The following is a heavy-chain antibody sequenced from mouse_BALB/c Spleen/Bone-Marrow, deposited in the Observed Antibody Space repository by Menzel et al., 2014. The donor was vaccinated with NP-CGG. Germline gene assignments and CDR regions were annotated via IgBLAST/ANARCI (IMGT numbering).Heavy chain of an antibody. CDR1: GYTFTSFW. Sequence: EVQLQQSGTVLARPGASVKMSCKASGYTFTSFWMHWVKQRPGQGLEWIGAVYPGNNDTNYNQNFKSKAKLTAVTSTSTAYMEFSSLTNEDSAVYYCTRYFYGGRDWYFDVWGAGTTVTVSS. CDR3: TRYFYGGRDWYFDV. CDR2: VYPGNNDT. V-gene: IGHV1-5*01. J-gene: IGHJ1*01. D-gene: IGHD1-1*01.